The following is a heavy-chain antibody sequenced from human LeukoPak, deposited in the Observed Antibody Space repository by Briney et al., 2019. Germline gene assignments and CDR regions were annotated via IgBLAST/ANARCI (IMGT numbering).Heavy chain of an antibody. CDR2: INPNSGGT. Sequence: GASVKVSCKASGYTFTVYYMHWVRQAPGQGLEWMGWINPNSGGTNYAQKFQGRVTMTRDTSISTAYMELSRLRSDDTAVYYCARSPSGLYSSGWFETYYFDYWGQGTLVTVSS. D-gene: IGHD6-19*01. CDR1: GYTFTVYY. V-gene: IGHV1-2*02. J-gene: IGHJ4*02. CDR3: ARSPSGLYSSGWFETYYFDY.